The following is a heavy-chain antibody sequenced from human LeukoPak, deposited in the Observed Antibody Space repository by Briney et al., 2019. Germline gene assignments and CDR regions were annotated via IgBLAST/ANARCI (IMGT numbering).Heavy chain of an antibody. CDR1: GYSFTSYW. D-gene: IGHD6-13*01. J-gene: IGHJ1*01. V-gene: IGHV5-51*01. Sequence: GESLKISCKGPGYSFTSYWIAWVRQMPGKGLEWMGIIYPGDSGTRYSPSFQGQVTISADKSITTAYLQWSSLKASDTAIYYCARRAVAAAGENAEYFQHWGQGTLVTVSS. CDR3: ARRAVAAAGENAEYFQH. CDR2: IYPGDSGT.